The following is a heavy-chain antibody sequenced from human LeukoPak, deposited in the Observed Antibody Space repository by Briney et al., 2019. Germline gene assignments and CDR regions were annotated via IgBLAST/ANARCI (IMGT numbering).Heavy chain of an antibody. CDR3: ARVTRGYSGYDFDY. V-gene: IGHV1-18*01. CDR1: GYTFTSYG. CDR2: ISAYNGNT. J-gene: IGHJ4*02. D-gene: IGHD5-12*01. Sequence: RASVKVSCKASGYTFTSYGISWVRQAPGQALEGMGWISAYNGNTNYAQKLQGRVTMTTDTSTSTAYMELRSLRSDDTAVYYCARVTRGYSGYDFDYWGQGTLVTVSS.